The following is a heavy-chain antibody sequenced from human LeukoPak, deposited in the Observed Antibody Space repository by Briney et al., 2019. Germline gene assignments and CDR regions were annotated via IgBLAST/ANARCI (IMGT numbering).Heavy chain of an antibody. D-gene: IGHD3-3*01. CDR1: GYTFTSYG. CDR2: MNPNSGNT. CDR3: ARGSEGGYDFWSGYYKGDY. Sequence: GASVKVSCKASGYTFTSYGISWVRQAPGQGLEWMGWMNPNSGNTGYTQKFQGRVTMTRNTSISTAYMELSSLRSEDTAVYYCARGSEGGYDFWSGYYKGDYWGQGTLVTVSS. J-gene: IGHJ4*02. V-gene: IGHV1-8*02.